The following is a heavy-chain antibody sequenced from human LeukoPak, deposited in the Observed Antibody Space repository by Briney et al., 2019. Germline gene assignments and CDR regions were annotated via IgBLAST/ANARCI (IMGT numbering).Heavy chain of an antibody. Sequence: GGSLRLSCAASGFTFSNFGMTWFRQAPGKGLEWVSAISGGGGNTYYADSVKGRFTISRDNSKNTLYLQMNSLRAEDTAVYYCAKVRDILTGYYTSFDYWGQGTLVTVSS. J-gene: IGHJ4*02. CDR3: AKVRDILTGYYTSFDY. D-gene: IGHD3-9*01. V-gene: IGHV3-23*01. CDR1: GFTFSNFG. CDR2: ISGGGGNT.